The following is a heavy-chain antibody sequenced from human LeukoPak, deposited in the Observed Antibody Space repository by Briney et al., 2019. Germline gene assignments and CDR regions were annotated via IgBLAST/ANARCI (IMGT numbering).Heavy chain of an antibody. CDR2: ISGSGGST. D-gene: IGHD6-13*01. V-gene: IGHV3-23*01. J-gene: IGHJ3*02. CDR3: AKDRGSSWPHDAFDI. Sequence: PGGSLRLSCAASGFTFSRYAMTWVRQAPGKGLEWVSAISGSGGSTYYADSVKGRFTISRDNSKNTLYLQMNSLRAEDTALYYCAKDRGSSWPHDAFDIWGQGTMVTVSS. CDR1: GFTFSRYA.